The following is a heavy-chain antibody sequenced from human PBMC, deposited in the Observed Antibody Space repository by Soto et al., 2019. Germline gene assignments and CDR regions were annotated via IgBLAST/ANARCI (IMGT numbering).Heavy chain of an antibody. J-gene: IGHJ4*02. Sequence: SETLSLTRPVSGDSITSYYSNWIRQPPGKGLEWIGYIYYSGSTNYNPSLKSRVTISVDTSKNQFSLKLSSVTAADTAVYYCARRYGGNFDYWGQGTLVTV. CDR1: GDSITSYY. CDR2: IYYSGST. CDR3: ARRYGGNFDY. D-gene: IGHD3-16*01. V-gene: IGHV4-59*01.